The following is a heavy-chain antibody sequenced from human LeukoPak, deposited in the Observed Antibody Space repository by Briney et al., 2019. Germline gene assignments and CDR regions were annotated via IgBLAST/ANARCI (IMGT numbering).Heavy chain of an antibody. D-gene: IGHD2-2*01. CDR1: GFSFSSYG. CDR3: ARKPGYCSSSSCYEGDYFFDS. V-gene: IGHV3-33*01. Sequence: GGSLRLSCAASGFSFSSYGMHWVRQAPGKGLEWVAVIWFDGSNRYYADSVKGRFTVSRDNSKNTLYLQMSSLRAEDTAVYYCARKPGYCSSSSCYEGDYFFDSWGQGTQVTVSS. CDR2: IWFDGSNR. J-gene: IGHJ4*02.